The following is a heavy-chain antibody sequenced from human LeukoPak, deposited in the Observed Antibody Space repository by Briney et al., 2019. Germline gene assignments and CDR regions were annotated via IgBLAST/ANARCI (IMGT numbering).Heavy chain of an antibody. J-gene: IGHJ4*02. D-gene: IGHD5-24*01. CDR2: ISYDGSNK. CDR3: ARDQNVEMATGVFDY. Sequence: EPGGSLRLSCAASGFTFSSYAMHWVRQAPGKGLEWVAVISYDGSNKYYADSVKGRFTISRDNSKNTLYLQMNSLRAEDTAVYYCARDQNVEMATGVFDYWGQGTLVTVSS. CDR1: GFTFSSYA. V-gene: IGHV3-30*04.